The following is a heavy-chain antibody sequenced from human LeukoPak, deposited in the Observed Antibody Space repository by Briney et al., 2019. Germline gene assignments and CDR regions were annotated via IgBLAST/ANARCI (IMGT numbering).Heavy chain of an antibody. CDR1: GFTFSGSD. J-gene: IGHJ3*02. D-gene: IGHD4-17*01. Sequence: GGSLRLSCAASGFTFSGSDMHWVRQASGKGLEWVGRIRRKANSYATAYAASVKGRFTISRDDSKNTAYLQMNSLKTEDTAVYYCTRDPPDYGDYDDAFDIWGQGTMVTVSS. CDR2: IRRKANSYAT. CDR3: TRDPPDYGDYDDAFDI. V-gene: IGHV3-73*01.